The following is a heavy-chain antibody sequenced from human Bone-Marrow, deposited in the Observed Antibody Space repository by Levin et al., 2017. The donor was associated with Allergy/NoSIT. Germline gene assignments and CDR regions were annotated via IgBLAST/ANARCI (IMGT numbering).Heavy chain of an antibody. Sequence: GGSLRLSCAASGFTFSSYGMHWVRQAPGKGLEWVAVISYDGSNKYYADSVKGRFTISRDNSKNTLYLQMNSLRAEDTAVYYCAKDAPHSGYVGWFDPWGQGTLVTVSS. CDR2: ISYDGSNK. D-gene: IGHD5-12*01. V-gene: IGHV3-30*18. CDR1: GFTFSSYG. CDR3: AKDAPHSGYVGWFDP. J-gene: IGHJ5*02.